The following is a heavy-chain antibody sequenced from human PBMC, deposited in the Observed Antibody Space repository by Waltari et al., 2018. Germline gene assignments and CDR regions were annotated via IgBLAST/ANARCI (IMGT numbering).Heavy chain of an antibody. CDR3: AKDRGGGYGGLRPDAFDI. V-gene: IGHV3-30*02. J-gene: IGHJ3*02. CDR2: IRYDGSNQ. CDR1: GFTFRYFG. D-gene: IGHD3-10*01. Sequence: HLVESGGGVVQPGGSLRLSCAASGFTFRYFGMHWARQAPGKGLEWVVFIRYDGSNQEYVDSVKGRFSISRDNSRNTVYLQMNSLRVEDTAVYYCAKDRGGGYGGLRPDAFDIWGEGTRVIVSS.